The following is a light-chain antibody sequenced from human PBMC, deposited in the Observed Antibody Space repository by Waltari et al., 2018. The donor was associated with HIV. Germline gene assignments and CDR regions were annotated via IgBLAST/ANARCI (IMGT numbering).Light chain of an antibody. CDR2: LNSDGTH. CDR3: QTWATGTHE. Sequence: QVVLTQSPSASASLGAPVPLTCTLIRGLRNYAIVWHQHQPEKGPRYLMQLNSDGTHTRGDGIPDRFSGSSSGAERSLTISSLQSEDEADYYCQTWATGTHEFGGGTKLTVL. J-gene: IGLJ2*01. V-gene: IGLV4-69*01. CDR1: RGLRNYA.